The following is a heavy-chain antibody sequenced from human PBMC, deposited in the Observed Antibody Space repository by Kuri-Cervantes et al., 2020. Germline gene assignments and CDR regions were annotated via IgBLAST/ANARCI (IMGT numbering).Heavy chain of an antibody. CDR1: GFTFSSYA. CDR2: ISYDGSNK. D-gene: IGHD2-2*01. V-gene: IGHV3-30*14. J-gene: IGHJ5*02. Sequence: GESLKISCAASGFTFSSYAMHWVRQAPGKGLEWVAVISYDGSNKYYADSVKGRFTISRDNSKNTLYLQMNSLRAEDTAVYYCARGNIVVVPAAWVPLNWFDPWGQGTLVTVSS. CDR3: ARGNIVVVPAAWVPLNWFDP.